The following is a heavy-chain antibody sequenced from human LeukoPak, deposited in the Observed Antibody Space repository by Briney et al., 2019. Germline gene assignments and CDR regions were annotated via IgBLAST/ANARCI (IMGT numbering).Heavy chain of an antibody. Sequence: GGSLRLSCAASGFTFSSYAMHWVRQAPGKGLEYVSAISSNGGSTYYANSVKGRFTISRDNSKNTLYLQMGSLRAEDMAVYYCARDDGSYGWFDPWGQGTLVTVSS. CDR2: ISSNGGST. D-gene: IGHD1-26*01. CDR1: GFTFSSYA. V-gene: IGHV3-64*01. CDR3: ARDDGSYGWFDP. J-gene: IGHJ5*02.